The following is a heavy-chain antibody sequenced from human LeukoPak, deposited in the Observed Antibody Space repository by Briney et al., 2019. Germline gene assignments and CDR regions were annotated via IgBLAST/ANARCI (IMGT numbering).Heavy chain of an antibody. V-gene: IGHV4-34*01. J-gene: IGHJ5*02. CDR2: ISRSGSI. D-gene: IGHD6-19*01. CDR1: GDSLSGYY. Sequence: SETLSLTCAVYGDSLSGYYWSWIRQSPGKGLEWIGEISRSGSIIYNPSLKSRSTISAETSKNQVSLNLTSVTAADTAVYYCARRPIAVAARGNWFDPWGQGTLVTVSS. CDR3: ARRPIAVAARGNWFDP.